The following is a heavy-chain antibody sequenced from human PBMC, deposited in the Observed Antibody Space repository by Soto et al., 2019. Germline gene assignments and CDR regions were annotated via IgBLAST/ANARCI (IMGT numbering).Heavy chain of an antibody. Sequence: EVQLVESGGDLIQPGGSLRLSCAASGFIVTNHYMSWVRQAPGKGLEWVSVIYSGGSRYYADSVKGRFTISRDDTKNTLSLQMNSLRIEDTAVYYGVRGPTDPPLWVLQWPYGDYWGQGTLVTVSS. J-gene: IGHJ4*02. CDR1: GFIVTNHY. CDR2: IYSGGSR. D-gene: IGHD6-19*01. CDR3: VRGPTDPPLWVLQWPYGDY. V-gene: IGHV3-53*01.